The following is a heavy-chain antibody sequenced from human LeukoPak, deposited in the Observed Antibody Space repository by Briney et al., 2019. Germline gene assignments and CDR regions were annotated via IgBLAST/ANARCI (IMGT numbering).Heavy chain of an antibody. J-gene: IGHJ4*02. CDR2: IYSGYST. Sequence: PGGSLRLSCAASGFTVSSNYMSWVRQAPGKGLEWVSVIYSGYSTYYADSVKGRFTISRDNSKNTLYLQMNSLRAEDTAVYYCARVRPWVFDYWGQGTLVTVSS. V-gene: IGHV3-53*01. CDR3: ARVRPWVFDY. CDR1: GFTVSSNY.